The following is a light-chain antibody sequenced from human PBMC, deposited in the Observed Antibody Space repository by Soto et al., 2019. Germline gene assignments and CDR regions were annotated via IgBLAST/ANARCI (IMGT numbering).Light chain of an antibody. J-gene: IGLJ1*01. CDR1: SRDVGAYKL. CDR2: EVG. Sequence: QSVLTQPASVSGSPGQSITISCTGTSRDVGAYKLVSWYQQHPGKAPKLIIYEVGERPSGASIRFSGSKSGHTASLTISGLQAEDEAYYYCGSYAGGSRVFGTGTKVTVL. V-gene: IGLV2-23*02. CDR3: GSYAGGSRV.